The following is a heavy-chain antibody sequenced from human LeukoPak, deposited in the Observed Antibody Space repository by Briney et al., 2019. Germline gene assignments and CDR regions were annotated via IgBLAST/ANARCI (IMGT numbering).Heavy chain of an antibody. CDR1: GFTFSTYA. CDR3: ARGRKLGAPTYFFDY. J-gene: IGHJ4*02. Sequence: GGSLRLSCAASGFTFSTYAMNWVRQAPGQGLEWVSGISGSGDNTYYADSVRGRFTISRDKSKSTVYLQMNSLGVEDTAIYYCARGRKLGAPTYFFDYWGQGTLVTVSS. D-gene: IGHD1-26*01. V-gene: IGHV3-23*01. CDR2: ISGSGDNT.